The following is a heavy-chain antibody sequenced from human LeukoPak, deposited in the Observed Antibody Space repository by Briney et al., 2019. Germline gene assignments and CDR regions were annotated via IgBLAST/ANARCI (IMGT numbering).Heavy chain of an antibody. CDR2: INPNSGGT. Sequence: ASVKVSCKASGYTFTGYYMHWVRQAPRQGLEWMGWINPNSGGTNYAQKFQGRVTMTRDTSISTAYMELSRLRSDDTAVYYCARDTVIAAAIFNWFDPWGQGTLVTVSS. J-gene: IGHJ5*02. D-gene: IGHD2-15*01. V-gene: IGHV1-2*02. CDR3: ARDTVIAAAIFNWFDP. CDR1: GYTFTGYY.